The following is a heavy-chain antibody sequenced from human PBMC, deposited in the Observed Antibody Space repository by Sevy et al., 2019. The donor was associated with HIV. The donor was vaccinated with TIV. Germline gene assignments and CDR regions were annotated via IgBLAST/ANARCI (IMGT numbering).Heavy chain of an antibody. CDR2: IWYDGSNK. J-gene: IGHJ4*02. D-gene: IGHD3-16*01. CDR3: ARGRGLISYNFDY. Sequence: GGSLRLSCAASGFTFSSYGMHWVRQAPGKGLEWVAVIWYDGSNKYYADSVKGRFTISRDNSKNTLYLQMNSLRAEDTAVYYCARGRGLISYNFDYWGQGTLVIVSS. V-gene: IGHV3-33*01. CDR1: GFTFSSYG.